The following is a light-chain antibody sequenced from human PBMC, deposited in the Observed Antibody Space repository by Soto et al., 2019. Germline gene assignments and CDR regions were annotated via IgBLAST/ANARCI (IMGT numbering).Light chain of an antibody. V-gene: IGLV2-14*01. CDR1: SSDVGDYNY. CDR2: EIR. CDR3: TSYTTSPTLYV. J-gene: IGLJ1*01. Sequence: QSLLTQPASVSLSPGQSITISCSGSSSDVGDYNYVSLYQQHPGKAPKLMIYEIRNRPSGVSSRFSGSKSGNTASLTISGLQAEDEADYYCTSYTTSPTLYVFGTGTKVTVL.